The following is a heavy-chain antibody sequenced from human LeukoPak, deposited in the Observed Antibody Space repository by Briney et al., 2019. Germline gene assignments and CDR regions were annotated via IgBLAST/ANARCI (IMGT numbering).Heavy chain of an antibody. D-gene: IGHD3-3*01. V-gene: IGHV3-49*04. J-gene: IGHJ4*02. CDR3: TRDTPPKYYDFWSGYYGY. Sequence: GGSLRLSCTASGFTFGDYAMSWVRQAPGKGLEWVGFIRSKAYGGTTEYAASVKGRFTISRDDSKSIAYLQMNSLKTEDTVVYYCTRDTPPKYYDFWSGYYGYWGQGTLVTVSS. CDR2: IRSKAYGGTT. CDR1: GFTFGDYA.